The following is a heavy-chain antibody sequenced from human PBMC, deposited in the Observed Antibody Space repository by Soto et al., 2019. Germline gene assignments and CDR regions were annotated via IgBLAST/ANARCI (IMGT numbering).Heavy chain of an antibody. J-gene: IGHJ3*02. CDR1: GYTFTSYY. CDR3: ARGQGLGDGSGYYDAFEI. D-gene: IGHD3-22*01. V-gene: IGHV1-46*01. Sequence: ASVKVSCKASGYTFTSYYVHWVRQAPGQGLEWMGIINPSGGSTSYAQKSQGRVTMTGDTSTNTVYMELSSLRSEDTAVYYCARGQGLGDGSGYYDAFEIWGPGTMVTVSS. CDR2: INPSGGST.